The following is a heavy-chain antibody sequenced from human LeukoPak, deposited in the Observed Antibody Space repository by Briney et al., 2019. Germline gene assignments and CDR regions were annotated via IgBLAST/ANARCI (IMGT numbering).Heavy chain of an antibody. CDR2: IYYGGST. Sequence: SETLSLTCSVSGYSISSGYYWGWIRQPPGKGLEWIGSIYYGGSTYYNTSLKSRVTISVDTSQNPFSLKVKSVTAAETAVYFCARDSARGGYGDDYFDYWGQGTLVTVSS. V-gene: IGHV4-38-2*02. CDR1: GYSISSGYY. D-gene: IGHD4-17*01. J-gene: IGHJ4*02. CDR3: ARDSARGGYGDDYFDY.